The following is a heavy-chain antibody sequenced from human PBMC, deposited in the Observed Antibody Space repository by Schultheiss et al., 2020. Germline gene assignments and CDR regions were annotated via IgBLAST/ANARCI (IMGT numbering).Heavy chain of an antibody. Sequence: GESLKISCAASGFTFSSYGMHWVRQAPGKGLEWVAVISYDGSNKYYADSVKGRFTISRDNSKNTLYLQMNSLRAEDTAVYYCARSGWSRGYWGQGTLVTVYS. CDR3: ARSGWSRGY. D-gene: IGHD6-19*01. J-gene: IGHJ4*02. CDR1: GFTFSSYG. V-gene: IGHV3-30*03. CDR2: ISYDGSNK.